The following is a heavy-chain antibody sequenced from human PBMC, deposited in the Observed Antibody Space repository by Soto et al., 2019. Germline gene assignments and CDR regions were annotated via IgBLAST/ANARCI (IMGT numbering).Heavy chain of an antibody. CDR2: VSDSGST. V-gene: IGHV4-59*12. CDR3: ARERVGHSAMDV. Sequence: QVQLQESGPGLVKPSETLSLMCTVSGGSITNYYWSWIRQSPAKGLEWIGYVSDSGSTKYNPSLMSRVTISVDTSKNQFSLKLTSLTSADTAVYYCARERVGHSAMDVWGQGTTVTVSS. J-gene: IGHJ6*02. D-gene: IGHD1-26*01. CDR1: GGSITNYY.